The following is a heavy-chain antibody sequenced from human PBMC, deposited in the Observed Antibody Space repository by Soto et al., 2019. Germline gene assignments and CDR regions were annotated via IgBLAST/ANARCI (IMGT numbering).Heavy chain of an antibody. CDR2: VSSVGNAE. CDR1: GFTFSDYA. D-gene: IGHD6-19*01. Sequence: QVQLVESAGGVVQPGGSLRLSCSTSGFTFSDYAMHWVRQAPGKGLEWVATVSSVGNAEYYAASVKGRFAISKDNSMGTLFLQMDSLGADDTGVYYCTKVETSGRGPPFSCHIWGQGTMVTVSS. V-gene: IGHV3-30*18. J-gene: IGHJ3*02. CDR3: TKVETSGRGPPFSCHI.